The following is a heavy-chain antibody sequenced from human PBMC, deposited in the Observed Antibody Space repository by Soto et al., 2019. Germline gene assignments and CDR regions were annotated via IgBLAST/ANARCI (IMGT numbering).Heavy chain of an antibody. V-gene: IGHV1-8*01. D-gene: IGHD5-18*01. CDR1: GYTFTSYD. CDR2: MNPNSGNT. CDR3: ATAGVDTAMVTHYSYYYMDV. Sequence: ASLKVSCKASGYTFTSYDINWVRQATGQGLEWMGWMNPNSGNTGYAQKFQGRVTMTRNTSISTAYMELSSLRSEDTAVYYCATAGVDTAMVTHYSYYYMDVWGKGTTVTVSS. J-gene: IGHJ6*03.